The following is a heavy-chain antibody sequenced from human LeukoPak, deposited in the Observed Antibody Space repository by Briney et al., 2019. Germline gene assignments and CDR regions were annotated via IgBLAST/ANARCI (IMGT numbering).Heavy chain of an antibody. J-gene: IGHJ4*02. Sequence: SETLSLTCTVSGGSISSYYWSWIRQPPGKGLEWIGYIYYSGSTNYNPSLKSRVSISVDTSKNQFSLKLSSVTAADTAVYYCARESVAVAGTVFDYWGQGTPVTVSS. CDR1: GGSISSYY. CDR2: IYYSGST. V-gene: IGHV4-59*01. CDR3: ARESVAVAGTVFDY. D-gene: IGHD6-19*01.